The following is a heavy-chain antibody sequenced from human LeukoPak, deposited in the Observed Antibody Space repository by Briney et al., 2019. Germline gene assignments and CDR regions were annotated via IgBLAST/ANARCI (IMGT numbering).Heavy chain of an antibody. Sequence: SETLSLTCIVSGGSISSTSYWGWIRQPPGKGLEWIGTILYSGSTFYNPSLKSRVTISVDTSKNQFSLKLSSVTAADTAVYYCARHGGAGSGYDFPYYYYGMDVWGQGTTVTVSS. CDR2: ILYSGST. CDR3: ARHGGAGSGYDFPYYYYGMDV. V-gene: IGHV4-39*01. D-gene: IGHD5-12*01. J-gene: IGHJ6*02. CDR1: GGSISSTSY.